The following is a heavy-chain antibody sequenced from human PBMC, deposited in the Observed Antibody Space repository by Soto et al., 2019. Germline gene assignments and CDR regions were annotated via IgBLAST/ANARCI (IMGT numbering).Heavy chain of an antibody. CDR2: ISPSGGSP. V-gene: IGHV1-46*01. D-gene: IGHD1-26*01. J-gene: IGHJ4*02. Sequence: ASVQVSCKASGYTFTSYYIHWVRQAPGQGLEWMGIISPSGGSPSYAPKFQGRVTMTRDTSTSTVYMELSSLRSEDPAVYYCARTNRYSGSKPTDYWGQGTLVTVSS. CDR3: ARTNRYSGSKPTDY. CDR1: GYTFTSYY.